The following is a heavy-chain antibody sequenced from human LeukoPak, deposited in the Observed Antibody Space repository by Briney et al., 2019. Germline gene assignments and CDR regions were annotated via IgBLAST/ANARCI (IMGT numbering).Heavy chain of an antibody. Sequence: QPGGSLRLSCAASGFTVSSNYMSWVRQAPGKGLEWVSVIYSGGSTYYADSVKGRFTISRDNSKNTLYLQMNSLRAEDTAVYYCARELVMVRGVTLRLHAFDIWGQGTMVTVSS. D-gene: IGHD3-10*01. CDR1: GFTVSSNY. CDR3: ARELVMVRGVTLRLHAFDI. V-gene: IGHV3-66*01. CDR2: IYSGGST. J-gene: IGHJ3*02.